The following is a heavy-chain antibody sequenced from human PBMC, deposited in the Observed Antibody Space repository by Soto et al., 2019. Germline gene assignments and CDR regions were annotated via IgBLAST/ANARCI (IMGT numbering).Heavy chain of an antibody. J-gene: IGHJ3*01. Sequence: GSLRLSCAASGFSFSGYNMNWVRQAPGKGLEWVSSISGDSNHIYYADSVQGRFTISRDNAKNSVYLQMNSLRAEDTAVYYCARVVYFDRSAYGLWGQGTMVTVSS. CDR1: GFSFSGYN. CDR2: ISGDSNHI. D-gene: IGHD3-22*01. CDR3: ARVVYFDRSAYGL. V-gene: IGHV3-21*01.